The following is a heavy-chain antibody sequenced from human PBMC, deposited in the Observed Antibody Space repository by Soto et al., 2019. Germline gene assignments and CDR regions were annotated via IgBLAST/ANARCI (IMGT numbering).Heavy chain of an antibody. D-gene: IGHD6-25*01. Sequence: GGSLRLSCAASGVAFSSYWMHWVRQAPGKGLVWVSRITSDGSDTTYADSVKGRFTISRDNAKNTLYLQMNSVRVEDTAVYYCASERSGYTHDNWGQGTLVTVSS. CDR2: ITSDGSDT. J-gene: IGHJ4*02. CDR3: ASERSGYTHDN. CDR1: GVAFSSYW. V-gene: IGHV3-74*01.